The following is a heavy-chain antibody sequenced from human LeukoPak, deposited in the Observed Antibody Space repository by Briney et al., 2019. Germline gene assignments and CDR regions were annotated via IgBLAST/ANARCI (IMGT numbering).Heavy chain of an antibody. Sequence: AGGSLRLSCAASGFTLSTYTMNWVRQAPGKGLRWFSYISSSSSTIYYADSVKGRFTISRDNAKNSLYLQMNSLRDEDTAAYYCAREYSSSSGRAFDIWGQGTMVTVSS. J-gene: IGHJ3*02. CDR3: AREYSSSSGRAFDI. CDR1: GFTLSTYT. CDR2: ISSSSSTI. V-gene: IGHV3-48*02. D-gene: IGHD6-6*01.